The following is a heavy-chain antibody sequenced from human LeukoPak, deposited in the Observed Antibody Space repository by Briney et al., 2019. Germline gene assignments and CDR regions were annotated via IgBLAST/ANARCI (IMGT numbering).Heavy chain of an antibody. V-gene: IGHV3-7*01. CDR1: GFTLSRYW. CDR3: ARDYTGGWNDY. J-gene: IGHJ4*02. CDR2: IREGGSEQ. Sequence: GGSLRLSCAAAGFTLSRYWVSWVRQAKGRGLEGVAKIREGGSEQHYVDSVKGRFIISRDNAKNSLYLQMNSLRAEDTAVYYCARDYTGGWNDYWGQGTLVTVSS. D-gene: IGHD7-27*01.